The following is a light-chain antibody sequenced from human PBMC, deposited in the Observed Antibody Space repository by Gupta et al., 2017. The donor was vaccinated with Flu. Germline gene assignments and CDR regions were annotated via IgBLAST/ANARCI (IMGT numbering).Light chain of an antibody. Sequence: QTVRITCQGDSLRNSYASWYQQKPGQATVLDIEAKNIRHSGIADRFSGSSSGNTASSTITGAQAEDEADDDCNSRESTDNHNSVFGGGTKLTVL. J-gene: IGLJ2*01. CDR3: NSRESTDNHNSV. CDR2: AKN. V-gene: IGLV3-19*01. CDR1: SLRNSY.